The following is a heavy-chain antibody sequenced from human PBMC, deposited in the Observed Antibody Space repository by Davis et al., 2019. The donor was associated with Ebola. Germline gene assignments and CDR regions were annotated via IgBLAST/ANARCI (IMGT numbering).Heavy chain of an antibody. CDR3: AGSPSWRYDSSGYYSYYGMDV. CDR2: ISSSSSYI. V-gene: IGHV3-21*01. CDR1: GFTFSSYS. Sequence: GESLKISCAASGFTFSSYSMNWVRQAPGKGLEWVSSISSSSSYIYYADSVKGRFTISRDNAKNSLYLQMNSLRAEDTAVYYCAGSPSWRYDSSGYYSYYGMDVWGQGTTVTVSS. J-gene: IGHJ6*02. D-gene: IGHD3-22*01.